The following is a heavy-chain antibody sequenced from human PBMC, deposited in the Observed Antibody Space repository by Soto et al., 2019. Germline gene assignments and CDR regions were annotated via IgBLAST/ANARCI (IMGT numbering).Heavy chain of an antibody. CDR2: INPNSGGT. J-gene: IGHJ6*02. CDR3: ARETTVNYYYDGMDV. D-gene: IGHD4-4*01. V-gene: IGHV1-2*04. Sequence: GAPVKVSCKASGYTFTGYYMHWVRQAPGQGLEWMGWINPNSGGTNYAQKFQGWVTMTRDTSISTAYMELSRLRSDDTAVYYCARETTVNYYYDGMDVWGQGTTVTVSS. CDR1: GYTFTGYY.